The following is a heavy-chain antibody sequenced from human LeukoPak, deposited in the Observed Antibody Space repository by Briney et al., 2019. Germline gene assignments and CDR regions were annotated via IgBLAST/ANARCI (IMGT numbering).Heavy chain of an antibody. CDR2: IIPISATA. D-gene: IGHD4-23*01. Sequence: GASVKVSCKASGYTFTGYYMHWVRQAPGQGLEWMGGIIPISATANYAQKFQGRVTITADESTSTAYMELTSLRSEDTAIYYCARAYGGQDNYYFYYYMDVWGKGTTVTISS. CDR1: GYTFTGYY. J-gene: IGHJ6*03. CDR3: ARAYGGQDNYYFYYYMDV. V-gene: IGHV1-69*13.